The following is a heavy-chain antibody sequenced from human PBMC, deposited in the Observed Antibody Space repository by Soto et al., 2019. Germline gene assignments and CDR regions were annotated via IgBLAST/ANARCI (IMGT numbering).Heavy chain of an antibody. Sequence: QVQLVESGGGVVQPGRSLRLSCAASGFTFSNYAMHWVRQAPGKGLEWVAGISHDGFNIYYADSVKGRFTISRDSSKNTLYLQMNSLRVEDTAMYSCARASGSSRYFGMDVWGQGTTVTVSS. V-gene: IGHV3-30-3*01. CDR3: ARASGSSRYFGMDV. J-gene: IGHJ6*02. CDR2: ISHDGFNI. CDR1: GFTFSNYA. D-gene: IGHD6-13*01.